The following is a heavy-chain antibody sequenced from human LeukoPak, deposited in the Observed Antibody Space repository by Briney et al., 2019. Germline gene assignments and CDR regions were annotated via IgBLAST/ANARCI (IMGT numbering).Heavy chain of an antibody. CDR2: ISGSAGST. V-gene: IGHV3-23*01. Sequence: PGGSLRLSCAASRFIFSNYAMNWVRQAPGKGLEWVSGISGSAGSTYYADSVKGRFTISRDNSKNTLYLQMNSLRVDDTAVYYCAKSRGSGYYYAPFDYWGQGTLVTVSS. D-gene: IGHD3-22*01. CDR1: RFIFSNYA. CDR3: AKSRGSGYYYAPFDY. J-gene: IGHJ4*02.